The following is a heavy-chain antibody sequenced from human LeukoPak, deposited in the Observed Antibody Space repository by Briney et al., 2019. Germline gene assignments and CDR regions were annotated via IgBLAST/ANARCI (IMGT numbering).Heavy chain of an antibody. J-gene: IGHJ5*01. CDR3: ARVAVSGPTGWFDS. Sequence: GGSLRLSCAASGFTFSNYAMHWVRQAPGKGLEWVASISYDGSNKYYADSVKGRFTISRVNSKNTLFLQMNSLRAEDTAVYYCARVAVSGPTGWFDSWGQGTLVIVSS. CDR1: GFTFSNYA. D-gene: IGHD2-8*02. CDR2: ISYDGSNK. V-gene: IGHV3-30*04.